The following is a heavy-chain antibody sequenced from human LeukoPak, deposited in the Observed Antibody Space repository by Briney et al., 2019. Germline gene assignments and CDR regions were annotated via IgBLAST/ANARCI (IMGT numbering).Heavy chain of an antibody. CDR2: IYYSGST. CDR3: ARQVGFGELLSGFDY. J-gene: IGHJ4*02. V-gene: IGHV4-59*08. D-gene: IGHD3-10*01. CDR1: GGSISSYY. Sequence: SETLSFTCTVSGGSISSYYWSWIRQPPGKGLEWIGYIYYSGSTNYNPSLKSRVTISVDTSKNQFSLELSSVTAADTAVYYCARQVGFGELLSGFDYWGQGTLVTVSS.